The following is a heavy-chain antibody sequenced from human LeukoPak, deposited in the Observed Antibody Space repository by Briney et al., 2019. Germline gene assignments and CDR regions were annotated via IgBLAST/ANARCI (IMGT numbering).Heavy chain of an antibody. CDR1: GYSFTSYW. CDR3: ARHPSLLWFGGAPVAFDI. V-gene: IGHV5-51*01. CDR2: IYPGDSDT. J-gene: IGHJ3*02. D-gene: IGHD3-10*01. Sequence: GESLKISCKGSGYSFTSYWIGWVRQMPGKGLEWMGIIYPGDSDTRYSPSFQGQVTISADKSISTAYLQWSSLKASDTAMYYCARHPSLLWFGGAPVAFDIWGQGTMVTVSS.